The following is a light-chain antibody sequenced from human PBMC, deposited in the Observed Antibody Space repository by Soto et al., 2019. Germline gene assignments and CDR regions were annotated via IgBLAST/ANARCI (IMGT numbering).Light chain of an antibody. CDR3: GTWDSSLSVGVV. Sequence: QSVLTQPPSVSAAPGQRVTISCSGSSSNVGKNFVSWYQHVPGRAPKLVIYDNQKRPSGVPDRFSGSKSGTSANLDISGLQTGDEADHYCGTWDSSLSVGVVFGGGTQLTVL. CDR2: DNQ. V-gene: IGLV1-51*01. CDR1: SSNVGKNF. J-gene: IGLJ2*01.